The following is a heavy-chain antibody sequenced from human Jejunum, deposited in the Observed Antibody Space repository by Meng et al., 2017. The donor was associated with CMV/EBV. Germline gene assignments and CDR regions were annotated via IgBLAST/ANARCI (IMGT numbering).Heavy chain of an antibody. Sequence: GFTFSNYAVRWVRQAPGKGLEWVSGIRGSGGSTFYAGSVKGRFTISRDNSKNTLYLQMNSLRAEDTAVYYCTTDRGESAIPLLGYWGQGTLVTVSS. D-gene: IGHD1-26*01. CDR2: IRGSGGST. CDR3: TTDRGESAIPLLGY. V-gene: IGHV3-23*01. J-gene: IGHJ4*02. CDR1: GFTFSNYA.